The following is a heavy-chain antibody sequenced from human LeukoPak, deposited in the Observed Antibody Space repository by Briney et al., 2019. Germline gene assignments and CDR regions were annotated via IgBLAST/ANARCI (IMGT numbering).Heavy chain of an antibody. CDR2: ISSSSSYI. CDR3: AGEGIYGDYDDY. D-gene: IGHD4-17*01. Sequence: GGSLRLSCAASGFTFSSYSMNWVRQAPGKGLEWVSSISSSSSYIYYADSVKGRFTISRDNAKNSLYLQMNSLRAEDTAVYYCAGEGIYGDYDDYWGQGTLVTVSS. CDR1: GFTFSSYS. J-gene: IGHJ4*02. V-gene: IGHV3-21*04.